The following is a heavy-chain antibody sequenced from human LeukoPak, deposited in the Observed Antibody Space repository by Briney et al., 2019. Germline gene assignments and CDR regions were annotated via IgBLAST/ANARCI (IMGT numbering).Heavy chain of an antibody. CDR1: GFIFSNYA. V-gene: IGHV3-23*01. Sequence: PGGSLRLSCVASGFIFSNYAMSWVRQAPGKGLEWVSAISGSGGSTYYADSVKGRFTISRDNSKNTLYLQMNSLRAEDTAVYYCAKDIAAAGVNWFDPWGQGILVTVSS. J-gene: IGHJ5*02. D-gene: IGHD6-13*01. CDR2: ISGSGGST. CDR3: AKDIAAAGVNWFDP.